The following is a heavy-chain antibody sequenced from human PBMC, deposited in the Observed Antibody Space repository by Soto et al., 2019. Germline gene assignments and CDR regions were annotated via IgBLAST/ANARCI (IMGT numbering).Heavy chain of an antibody. Sequence: LRLSCAASGFTFSSYWMHWVRQAPGKGLVWVSRINNDGSSTTYADSVKGRFTISRDNANNTLYLQMNSLRVEDTAVYYCAREDDYSSIDFWGQGTLVTVSS. CDR1: GFTFSSYW. D-gene: IGHD4-4*01. CDR2: INNDGSST. V-gene: IGHV3-74*01. J-gene: IGHJ4*02. CDR3: AREDDYSSIDF.